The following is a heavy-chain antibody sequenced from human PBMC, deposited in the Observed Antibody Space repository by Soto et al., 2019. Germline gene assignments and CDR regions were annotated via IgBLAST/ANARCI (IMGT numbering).Heavy chain of an antibody. CDR1: GGSISSGCYY. J-gene: IGHJ6*03. Sequence: SETLSLTCTVSGGSISSGCYYWSWIRQHPGKGLEWIGYIYYSGSTYYNPSLKSRVTISVDTSKNQFSLKLSSVTAADTAVYYCAREVSPILRFLEWADMDVWGKGTTVTVSS. CDR2: IYYSGST. V-gene: IGHV4-31*03. CDR3: AREVSPILRFLEWADMDV. D-gene: IGHD3-3*01.